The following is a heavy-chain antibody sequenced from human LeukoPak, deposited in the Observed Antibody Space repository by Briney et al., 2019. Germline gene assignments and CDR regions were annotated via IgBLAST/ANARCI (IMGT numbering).Heavy chain of an antibody. J-gene: IGHJ6*03. CDR3: ARDRRSGGYYMDV. CDR2: INPSGGST. Sequence: GASVRVSCKASGYTFTSYYMHWVRQAPGQGLEWMGIINPSGGSTSYAQKFQGRVTITTDESTSATYMELSSLTSEDTAVYYCARDRRSGGYYMDVWGKGTTVTVSS. CDR1: GYTFTSYY. D-gene: IGHD6-25*01. V-gene: IGHV1-46*01.